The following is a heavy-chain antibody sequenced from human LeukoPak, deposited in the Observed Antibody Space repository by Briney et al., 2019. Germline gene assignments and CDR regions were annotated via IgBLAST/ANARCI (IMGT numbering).Heavy chain of an antibody. CDR3: ASSWGGSYYLGFDY. CDR2: INWNGGST. CDR1: GFTFDDYG. Sequence: PGGSLRLSCAASGFTFDDYGMSWVRQVPGKGLEWVSGINWNGGSTGYADSVEGRFTISRDNAKNSLYLQMNSLRAEDTALYYCASSWGGSYYLGFDYWGQGTLVTVPS. D-gene: IGHD3-10*01. V-gene: IGHV3-20*04. J-gene: IGHJ4*02.